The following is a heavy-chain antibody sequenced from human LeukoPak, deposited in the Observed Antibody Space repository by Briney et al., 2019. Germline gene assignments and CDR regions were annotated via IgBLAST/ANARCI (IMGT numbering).Heavy chain of an antibody. CDR3: ARAGYYDNTLDY. CDR1: GGSISSGDYY. V-gene: IGHV4-30-4*01. CDR2: IYYSGST. J-gene: IGHJ4*02. Sequence: PSQTLSLTCTVSGGSISSGDYYWSWIRQPPGKGLEWIGYIYYSGSTYYNPSLKSRITISVDTSKNQFSLKLSSVTAADTAVYYCARAGYYDNTLDYWGQGTLVTVSS. D-gene: IGHD3-22*01.